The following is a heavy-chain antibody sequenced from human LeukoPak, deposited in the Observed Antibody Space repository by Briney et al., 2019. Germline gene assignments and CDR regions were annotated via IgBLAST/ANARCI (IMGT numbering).Heavy chain of an antibody. D-gene: IGHD5-24*01. Sequence: PGGSLRLSCAASGFTFSSYEMNWVRQAQGKGLEWVSYISSSGSTIYYADSVKGRFTISRDNAKNSLYLQMNSLRAEDTAVYYCAREWRWLQYGYYFDYWGQGTLVTVSS. CDR2: ISSSGSTI. V-gene: IGHV3-48*03. CDR1: GFTFSSYE. CDR3: AREWRWLQYGYYFDY. J-gene: IGHJ4*02.